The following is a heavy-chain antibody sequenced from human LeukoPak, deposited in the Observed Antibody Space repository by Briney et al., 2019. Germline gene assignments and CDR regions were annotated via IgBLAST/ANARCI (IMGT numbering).Heavy chain of an antibody. CDR2: INPRSGGT. Sequence: ASVKVSCKASGYTFTGYYMHWVRQAPGQGLEWVGWINPRSGGTDYAQRLQGRVSMTTDTSIATAYMELSRLTSDDTAIYYCARGTIGSNSSVHDWGQGTLLIVSS. J-gene: IGHJ1*01. D-gene: IGHD1-26*01. CDR1: GYTFTGYY. CDR3: ARGTIGSNSSVHD. V-gene: IGHV1-2*02.